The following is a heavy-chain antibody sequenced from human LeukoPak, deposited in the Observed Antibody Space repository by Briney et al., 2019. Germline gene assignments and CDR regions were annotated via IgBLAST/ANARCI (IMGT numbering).Heavy chain of an antibody. CDR1: GYTFTSYG. J-gene: IGHJ4*02. CDR3: ASSPYCSSTSCLRLDY. V-gene: IGHV1-18*01. CDR2: ISAYNGNT. D-gene: IGHD2-2*01. Sequence: GASVKVSCKASGYTFTSYGISWVRQAPGQGLEWMGWISAYNGNTNYAQKLQGRVTMTTDTSTSTAYMEPRSLRSDDTAVYYCASSPYCSSTSCLRLDYWGQGTLVTVSS.